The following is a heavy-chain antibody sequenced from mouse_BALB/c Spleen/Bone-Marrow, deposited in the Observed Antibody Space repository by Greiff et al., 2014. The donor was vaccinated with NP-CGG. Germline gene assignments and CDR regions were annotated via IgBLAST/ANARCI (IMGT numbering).Heavy chain of an antibody. D-gene: IGHD1-1*01. CDR3: ARHITTVVADY. Sequence: DVMLVESGGGLVKPGGSLKLSCAASGFTFSSYAMSWVRQTPEKRLEWVATISSGGSYTYYPDSVKGRFTISRGNAKNTLYLQMSSLRSEDTAMYYCARHITTVVADYWGQGTTLTVSS. CDR2: ISSGGSYT. J-gene: IGHJ2*01. V-gene: IGHV5-9-3*01. CDR1: GFTFSSYA.